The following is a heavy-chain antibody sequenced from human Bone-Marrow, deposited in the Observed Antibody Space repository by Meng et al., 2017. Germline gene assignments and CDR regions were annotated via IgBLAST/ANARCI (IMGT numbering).Heavy chain of an antibody. J-gene: IGHJ4*02. CDR3: ASANYGDYISFSF. CDR2: ITPFNGNT. CDR1: GYTFTYRY. V-gene: IGHV1-45*02. Sequence: QMQLVQSGAEVKKTGSSVKVSCKASGYTFTYRYLHWVRQAPGQALEWMGWITPFNGNTNYEQKFQDRVTITRDRSMSTAYMELSSLRSEDTAMYYCASANYGDYISFSFWGQGTLVTVSS. D-gene: IGHD4-17*01.